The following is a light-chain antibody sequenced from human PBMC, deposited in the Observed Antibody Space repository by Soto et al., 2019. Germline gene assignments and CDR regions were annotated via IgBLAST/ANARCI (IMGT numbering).Light chain of an antibody. CDR1: QSVRSN. CDR3: QQYNIWRSIT. J-gene: IGKJ5*01. Sequence: EVLMTQSPATLSLSPGEIFTLSCRSSQSVRSNLAWYQQKPGQSPRPLIYGASTRATGIPARFSGSGYGTYFTLTISSLQSEDFAVYYCQQYNIWRSITFGQGTRLEIK. CDR2: GAS. V-gene: IGKV3-15*01.